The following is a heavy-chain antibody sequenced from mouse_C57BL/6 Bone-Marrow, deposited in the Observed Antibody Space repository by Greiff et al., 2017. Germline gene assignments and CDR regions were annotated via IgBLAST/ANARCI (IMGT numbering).Heavy chain of an antibody. J-gene: IGHJ1*03. V-gene: IGHV1-64*01. CDR3: ARGIYYYGREYFDV. Sequence: QVQLQQPGAELVKPGASVKLSCKASGYTFTSYWMHWVKQRPGQGLEWIGMIHPNSGSTNYNEKFKSKATLTVDKSSSTAYMQLSSLTSEDSAVYYCARGIYYYGREYFDVWGTGTTVTVSS. CDR2: IHPNSGST. D-gene: IGHD1-1*01. CDR1: GYTFTSYW.